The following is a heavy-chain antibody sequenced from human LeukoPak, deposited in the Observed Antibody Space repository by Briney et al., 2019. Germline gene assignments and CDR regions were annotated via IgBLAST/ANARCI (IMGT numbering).Heavy chain of an antibody. CDR1: GGSISSSSYY. V-gene: IGHV4-39*07. D-gene: IGHD3-10*01. Sequence: PSETLSLTCTVSGGSISSSSYYWGWIRQPPGKGLEWIGSIYYSGSTYYNPSLKSRVTISVDTSKNQFSLKLSSVTAADTAVYYCARGDPRGDFDYWGQGTLVTVSS. CDR3: ARGDPRGDFDY. J-gene: IGHJ4*02. CDR2: IYYSGST.